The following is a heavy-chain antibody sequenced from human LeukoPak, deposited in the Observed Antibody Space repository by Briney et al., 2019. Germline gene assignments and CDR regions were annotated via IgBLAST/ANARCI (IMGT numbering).Heavy chain of an antibody. CDR3: ARVARIVGATIDY. CDR1: GFTFSDYY. CDR2: ISGSGTTM. V-gene: IGHV3-11*04. J-gene: IGHJ4*02. D-gene: IGHD1-26*01. Sequence: PGGSLRLSCAASGFTFSDYYMSWIRQAPGKGLEWVSYISGSGTTMYYADSVKGRFTISRDNSKNALYLQMNSLRAEDTAVYYCARVARIVGATIDYWGQGTLVTVSS.